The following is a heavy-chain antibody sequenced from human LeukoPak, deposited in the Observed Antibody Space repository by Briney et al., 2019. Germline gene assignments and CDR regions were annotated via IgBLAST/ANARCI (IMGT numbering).Heavy chain of an antibody. CDR3: ARQGYGGHSRGAADY. D-gene: IGHD4-23*01. Sequence: ASVKVSCKASGYTFTSYDINWVRQATGQGLEWMGWISANNGNRNYALKLQDRVSMTTDTSTSTAYMELRSLRSDDTAVYYCARQGYGGHSRGAADYWGQGTLVTVSS. CDR2: ISANNGNR. J-gene: IGHJ4*02. CDR1: GYTFTSYD. V-gene: IGHV1-18*01.